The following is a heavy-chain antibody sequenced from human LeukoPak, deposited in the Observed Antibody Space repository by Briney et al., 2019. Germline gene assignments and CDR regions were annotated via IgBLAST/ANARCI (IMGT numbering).Heavy chain of an antibody. J-gene: IGHJ4*02. D-gene: IGHD5-18*01. Sequence: ASVKVSCKASGYTFTSYAMHWVRQAPGQRLEWMGWINAGNGNTKYSQKFQGRVTITRDTSASTAYMELSSLRSEDMAVYYCARDYGGYSSFFDYWGQGTLVTVSS. V-gene: IGHV1-3*01. CDR3: ARDYGGYSSFFDY. CDR2: INAGNGNT. CDR1: GYTFTSYA.